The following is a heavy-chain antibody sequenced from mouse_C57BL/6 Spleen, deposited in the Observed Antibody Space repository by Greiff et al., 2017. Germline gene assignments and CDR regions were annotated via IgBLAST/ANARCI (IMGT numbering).Heavy chain of an antibody. D-gene: IGHD1-1*01. CDR2: INPNNGGT. CDR1: GYTFTDYY. J-gene: IGHJ4*01. Sequence: EVQLQQSGPELVKPGASVKISCKASGYTFTDYYMNWVKQSHGKSLEWIGDINPNNGGTSYNQKFKGKATLTVDKSSSTAYMELRSLTSEDSAVYYCARGDYGWAMDYWGQGTSVTVSS. CDR3: ARGDYGWAMDY. V-gene: IGHV1-26*01.